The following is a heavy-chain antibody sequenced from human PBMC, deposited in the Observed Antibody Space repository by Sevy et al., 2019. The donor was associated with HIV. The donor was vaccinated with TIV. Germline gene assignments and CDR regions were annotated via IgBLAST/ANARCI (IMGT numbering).Heavy chain of an antibody. D-gene: IGHD6-13*01. CDR2: IRSNGNSYAK. J-gene: IGHJ4*02. V-gene: IGHV3-73*01. CDR1: GFTFSGSA. Sequence: GGSLRLSCAASGFTFSGSAMQWVRQASGKGLEWVGRIRSNGNSYAKAYAASGKGRFTISRDDSKNTVYLQMNSLKTEDTAVYYCTRGGARDSSSWYDYFDYWGQGTLVTVSS. CDR3: TRGGARDSSSWYDYFDY.